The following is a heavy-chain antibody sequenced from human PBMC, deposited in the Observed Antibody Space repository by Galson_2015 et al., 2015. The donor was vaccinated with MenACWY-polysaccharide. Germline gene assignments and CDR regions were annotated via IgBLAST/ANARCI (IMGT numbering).Heavy chain of an antibody. V-gene: IGHV4-39*01. CDR1: GGSIRSNSYY. D-gene: IGHD3-22*01. Sequence: ETLSLTCPVSGGSIRSNSYYWGWIRQPPGKGLEWIGSIYYSGTTYDNPSLKSRVTMSVDTSKNQFSLRLSSVTAADTAVFYCARLLYDRSGYYYFDYWGQGTLVTVSS. J-gene: IGHJ4*02. CDR3: ARLLYDRSGYYYFDY. CDR2: IYYSGTT.